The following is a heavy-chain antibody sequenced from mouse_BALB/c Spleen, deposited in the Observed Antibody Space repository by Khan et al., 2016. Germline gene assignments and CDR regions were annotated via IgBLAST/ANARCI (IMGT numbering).Heavy chain of an antibody. CDR3: ARDVSTTSGASAY. D-gene: IGHD2-4*01. CDR1: GYTFTNYG. CDR2: INTYTGEP. Sequence: QSQLVQSGPELKKPGETVKISCKASGYTFTNYGMNWVKQAPGKGLKWMGWINTYTGEPTYADDFKGRFAFSLETSASTAYLQINNLKNEDTATYFCARDVSTTSGASAYWGQGTLVTVSA. J-gene: IGHJ3*01. V-gene: IGHV9-3-1*01.